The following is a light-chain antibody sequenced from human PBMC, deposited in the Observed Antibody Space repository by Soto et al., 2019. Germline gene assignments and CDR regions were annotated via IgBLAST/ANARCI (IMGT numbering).Light chain of an antibody. Sequence: ETVLTQSPGTLSLSPGGRAILSCRASQSVSASYIAWYQQKPGQAPRLLIYGASSRATGIPDRFSGSGSGTDFTLTISRLEPEDFAVYYCQQYGDSPLTFGGGTKVDIK. CDR2: GAS. J-gene: IGKJ4*01. V-gene: IGKV3-20*01. CDR3: QQYGDSPLT. CDR1: QSVSASY.